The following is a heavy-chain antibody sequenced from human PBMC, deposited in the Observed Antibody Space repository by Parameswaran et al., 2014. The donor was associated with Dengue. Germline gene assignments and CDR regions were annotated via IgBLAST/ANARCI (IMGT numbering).Heavy chain of an antibody. CDR2: INLSGGST. CDR3: AAIPFDRPKYYFDH. D-gene: IGHD2/OR15-2a*01. V-gene: IGHV1-46*01. Sequence: WVRQAPGQGLEWMGIINLSGGSTSYAQKFQGRVTMTRDTSTTTAYMELSSLRSEDTAVYYCAAIPFDRPKYYFDHWGQGTRVTVSS. J-gene: IGHJ4*02.